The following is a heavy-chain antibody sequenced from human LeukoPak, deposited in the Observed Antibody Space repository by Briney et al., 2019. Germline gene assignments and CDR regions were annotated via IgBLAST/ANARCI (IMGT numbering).Heavy chain of an antibody. CDR3: ARDPKYNWNYFDY. J-gene: IGHJ4*02. Sequence: GGSLRLSCAASGFTFSSYAMHWVRQAPGKGLEWVAVISYDGSNKYYADSVKGRFTISRDNSKNTLYLQMNSLRAEDTAVYYCARDPKYNWNYFDYWGQGTLVTVSS. CDR1: GFTFSSYA. CDR2: ISYDGSNK. D-gene: IGHD1-20*01. V-gene: IGHV3-30-3*01.